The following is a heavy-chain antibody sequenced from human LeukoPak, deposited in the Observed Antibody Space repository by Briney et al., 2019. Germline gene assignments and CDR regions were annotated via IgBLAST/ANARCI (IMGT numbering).Heavy chain of an antibody. D-gene: IGHD1-26*01. Sequence: GGSLRLSCAASGSTFSSYAMDWVRQAPGKGLEWVSYISGSSSTKYYADSVKGRFIISRDNAKNSLYLQMNSLRAEDTAVYYCARDRKSGEWDLVPWGQGTLVTVSS. CDR3: ARDRKSGEWDLVP. V-gene: IGHV3-48*01. CDR2: ISGSSSTK. CDR1: GSTFSSYA. J-gene: IGHJ4*02.